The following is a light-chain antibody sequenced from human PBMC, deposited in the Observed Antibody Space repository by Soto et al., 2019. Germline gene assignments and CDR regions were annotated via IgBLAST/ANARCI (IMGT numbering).Light chain of an antibody. CDR1: QSVSSF. CDR2: DVS. Sequence: EIVLTQSPVTLSLSPGDRATLSCRPSQSVSSFLAWYQQKPGQPPRLLIYDVSNRAAGIPTRFSGSGYGIDLTHTISSLDSEEFALYHCQHRTDWPTVYTFGQGTKPEIK. V-gene: IGKV3-11*01. J-gene: IGKJ2*01. CDR3: QHRTDWPTVYT.